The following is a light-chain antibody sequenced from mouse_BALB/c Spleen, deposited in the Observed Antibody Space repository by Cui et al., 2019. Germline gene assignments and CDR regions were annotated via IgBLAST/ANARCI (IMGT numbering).Light chain of an antibody. CDR3: QQYASSPYT. Sequence: IQTTQSPSSLSASLGERVSLTCRASQYIHSYLNLFQQKPGKTLKHLIYETSNLDSGVPERFSGSGSGSDYSLNIGSLEAEDFADYYCQQYASSPYTFGGGTKLEIK. J-gene: IGKJ2*01. CDR1: QYIHSY. CDR2: ETS. V-gene: IGKV9-120*02.